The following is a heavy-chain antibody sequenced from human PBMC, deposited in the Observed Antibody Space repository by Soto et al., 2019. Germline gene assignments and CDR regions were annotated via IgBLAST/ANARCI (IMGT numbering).Heavy chain of an antibody. CDR1: GGTFSSYA. D-gene: IGHD6-13*01. CDR2: IIPIFGTA. V-gene: IGHV1-69*19. CDR3: ARAIAAAADYFDY. J-gene: IGHJ4*02. Sequence: QVQLVQSGAEVKKPGSSVKVSCKASGGTFSSYAISWVRQAPGQVLEWMGGIIPIFGTANYAQKFQGRGTITADDSTSTAYMELSSLRSEDTAVYYCARAIAAAADYFDYWGQGTLVTVSS.